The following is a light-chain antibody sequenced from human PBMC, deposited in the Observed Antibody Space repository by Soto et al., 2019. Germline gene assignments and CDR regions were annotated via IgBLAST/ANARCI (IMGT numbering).Light chain of an antibody. CDR1: QSVSDY. V-gene: IGKV3-11*01. CDR2: AAS. CDR3: QQRSYWLRT. J-gene: IGKJ1*01. Sequence: VLTQVPATLAMSPGDRPTLSCRAEQSVSDYVGWHQQKPGQPPRLLYFAASSRASGVPHMCSAGSCGDDFPLIISIQQAEDFVVYCCQQRSYWLRTFGQGTKVDIK.